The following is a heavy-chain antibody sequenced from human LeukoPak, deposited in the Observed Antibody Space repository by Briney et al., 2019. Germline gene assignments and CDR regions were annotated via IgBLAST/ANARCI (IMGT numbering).Heavy chain of an antibody. CDR2: MSYDGGTK. CDR1: GFTFSSYA. Sequence: GGSLRLSCAASGFTFSSYAMHWVRQAPGKGLERVAVMSYDGGTKYYAESVKGRFTISRDNSKNTLYLQINSLRAEDTAVYYCAKVPRQNGWFPLSDYWGQGALVTVSS. J-gene: IGHJ4*02. D-gene: IGHD6-19*01. V-gene: IGHV3-30*18. CDR3: AKVPRQNGWFPLSDY.